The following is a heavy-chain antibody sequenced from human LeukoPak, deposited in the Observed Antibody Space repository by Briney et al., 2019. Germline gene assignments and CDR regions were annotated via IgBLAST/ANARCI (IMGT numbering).Heavy chain of an antibody. Sequence: GGSLRLSCAASGFTFSSYWMSWVRQAPGKGLEWVAVISYDGSNKYYADSVKGRFTISRDNSKNTLYLQMGSLRAEDMAVYYCARDRDSSGSWEVNFDHWGQGTLVAVSS. J-gene: IGHJ4*02. D-gene: IGHD6-13*01. V-gene: IGHV3-30*03. CDR1: GFTFSSYW. CDR2: ISYDGSNK. CDR3: ARDRDSSGSWEVNFDH.